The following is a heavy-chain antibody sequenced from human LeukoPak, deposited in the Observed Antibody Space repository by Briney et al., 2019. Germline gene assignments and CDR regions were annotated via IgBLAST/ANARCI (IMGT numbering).Heavy chain of an antibody. Sequence: PSETLSLTCTVSGGSISSGDYYWSWIRQPPGKGLEWIGYIYYRGSTYYNPSLKSRVTISVDTSKNQFSLKLSSVTAADTAVYYCARGCSGGSCYSEPLDPWGQGTLVTVSS. V-gene: IGHV4-30-4*01. J-gene: IGHJ5*02. D-gene: IGHD2-15*01. CDR1: GGSISSGDYY. CDR2: IYYRGST. CDR3: ARGCSGGSCYSEPLDP.